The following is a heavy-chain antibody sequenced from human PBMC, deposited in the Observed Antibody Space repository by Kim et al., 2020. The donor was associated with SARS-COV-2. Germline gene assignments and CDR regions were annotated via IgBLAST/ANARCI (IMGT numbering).Heavy chain of an antibody. V-gene: IGHV3-49*03. Sequence: GGSLRLSCTASGFTFGDYAMSWFRQAPGKGLEWVGFIRSKAYGGTTEYAASVKVRFTIPRDDPKTIAYLQMNSLKTEDTAVYYCTRKCYFDSSGYYRTYYYYGLDVWGQGITVTVSS. CDR2: IRSKAYGGTT. J-gene: IGHJ6*02. D-gene: IGHD3-22*01. CDR3: TRKCYFDSSGYYRTYYYYGLDV. CDR1: GFTFGDYA.